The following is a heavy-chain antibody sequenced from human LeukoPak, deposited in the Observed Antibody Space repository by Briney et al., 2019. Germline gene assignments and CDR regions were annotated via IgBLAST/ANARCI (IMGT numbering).Heavy chain of an antibody. CDR1: GYTFTSYG. Sequence: ASVKVSCKASGYTFTSYGISWVRQAPGQGLEWMGWISAYNGNANYAQKLQGRVTMTTDTSTSTAYMELRSLRFDDTAVYYCAAQPMPIAAAVSWFDPWGQGTLVTVSS. D-gene: IGHD6-13*01. V-gene: IGHV1-18*01. CDR3: AAQPMPIAAAVSWFDP. J-gene: IGHJ5*02. CDR2: ISAYNGNA.